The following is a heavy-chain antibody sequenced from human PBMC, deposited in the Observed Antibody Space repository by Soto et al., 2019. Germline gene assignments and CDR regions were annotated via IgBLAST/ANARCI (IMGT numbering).Heavy chain of an antibody. CDR3: AKDTAGIAVAGTIDY. J-gene: IGHJ4*02. D-gene: IGHD6-19*01. CDR2: ISYDGSNK. CDR1: GFTFSSYV. Sequence: GGSLRLSCASSGFTFSSYVLHWVRPAPDKGLDWVAVISYDGSNKYYADPVKDRFTLSRDNSKNTLYLQRNSLRAENTAMYYCAKDTAGIAVAGTIDYWGQGTLVTIAS. V-gene: IGHV3-30*18.